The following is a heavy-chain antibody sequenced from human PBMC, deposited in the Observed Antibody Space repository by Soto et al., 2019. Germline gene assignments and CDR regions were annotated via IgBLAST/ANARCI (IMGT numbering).Heavy chain of an antibody. CDR2: ICDGVST. CDR3: ERASPDADYYYGIDV. D-gene: IGHD2-2*01. CDR1: GGSISKYY. Sequence: SETLSLTCIVSGGSISKYYWSWIRQPPGRGLEWIGYICDGVSTKYSPSLRGRVTIPLDTSKNQFALRLNPVTAEDTAIYYCERASPDADYYYGIDVLAPGTTVT. V-gene: IGHV4-59*01. J-gene: IGHJ6*02.